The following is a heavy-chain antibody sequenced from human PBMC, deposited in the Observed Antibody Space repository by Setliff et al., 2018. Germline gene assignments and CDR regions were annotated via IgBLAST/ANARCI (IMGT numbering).Heavy chain of an antibody. CDR2: IIPIFGTP. J-gene: IGHJ3*02. D-gene: IGHD3-10*01. V-gene: IGHV1-69*06. Sequence: SVKVSCKASGGMSGTYSISWVRQAPGQGLEWIGAIIPIFGTPNYAQNFQDRVTITADISTTTVFMEMSSLRSDDTAVYYCARDLNRWVGEFAFDIWGQGTMVTVS. CDR1: GGMSGTYS. CDR3: ARDLNRWVGEFAFDI.